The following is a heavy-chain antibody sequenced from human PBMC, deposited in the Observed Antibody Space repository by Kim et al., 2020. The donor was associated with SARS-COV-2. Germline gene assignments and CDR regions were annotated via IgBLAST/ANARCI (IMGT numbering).Heavy chain of an antibody. CDR1: GFTFSDYY. D-gene: IGHD3-10*01. Sequence: GGSLRLSCAASGFTFSDYYMSWVRQAPGKGLEWVTYISSSSSYTNSADSVKGRFTISRDNAKNTLYLQMDSLSVEDTAIYYCARESVDTAGDNLAAFDCWGQGTLVTVSS. CDR2: ISSSSSYT. CDR3: ARESVDTAGDNLAAFDC. J-gene: IGHJ4*02. V-gene: IGHV3-11*06.